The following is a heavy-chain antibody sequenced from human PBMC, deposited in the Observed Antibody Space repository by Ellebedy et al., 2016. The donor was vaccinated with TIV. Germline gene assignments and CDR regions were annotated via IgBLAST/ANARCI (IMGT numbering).Heavy chain of an antibody. D-gene: IGHD4-17*01. J-gene: IGHJ5*02. CDR2: FHYRGNT. V-gene: IGHV4-39*01. Sequence: MPSETLSLTCTVSGGSISSSSHYWGWIRQPTGKGLEWIGCFHYRGNTYYNPSLKSRVTISVSTSKNQFSLKLSSVTAADTAIFYCARHSTVTTIGTWGQGALVTVSS. CDR1: GGSISSSSHY. CDR3: ARHSTVTTIGT.